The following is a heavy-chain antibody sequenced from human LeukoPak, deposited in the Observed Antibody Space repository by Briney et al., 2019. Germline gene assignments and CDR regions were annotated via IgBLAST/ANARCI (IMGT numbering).Heavy chain of an antibody. CDR1: GYTFTGYC. CDR2: INPNSGGT. D-gene: IGHD4-17*01. Sequence: ASVKVSCKASGYTFTGYCMHWMRQAPGQGLEWMGRINPNSGGTNYAQKFQGRVTMTRDTSISTAYMELSRLRSDDTAVYYCARWPTVTYGFDPWGQGTLVTVSS. V-gene: IGHV1-2*06. J-gene: IGHJ5*02. CDR3: ARWPTVTYGFDP.